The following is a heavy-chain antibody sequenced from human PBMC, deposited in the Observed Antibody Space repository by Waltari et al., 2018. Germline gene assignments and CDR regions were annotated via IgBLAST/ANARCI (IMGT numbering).Heavy chain of an antibody. CDR3: ATVGDPPDSSGYYGY. Sequence: QVQLVQSGAEVKKPGASVKVSCKVSGYTLTEFSMHWVRQAPGKGREWMAGLEPEDGETSDEQKVQGRVTRTEDTSTDTAYMELSSLRSEDTAVYYCATVGDPPDSSGYYGYWGQGTLVTVSS. J-gene: IGHJ4*02. CDR1: GYTLTEFS. V-gene: IGHV1-24*01. CDR2: LEPEDGET. D-gene: IGHD3-22*01.